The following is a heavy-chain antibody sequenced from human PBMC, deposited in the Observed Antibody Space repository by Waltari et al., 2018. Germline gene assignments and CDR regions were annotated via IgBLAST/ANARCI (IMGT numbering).Heavy chain of an antibody. Sequence: VQLLESGGGLVQPGGSLRLSCAASGFTFSSYAMHWVRQAPGKGLEWVAVISYDGSNKYYADSVKGRFTISRDNSKNTLYLQMNSLRAEDTAVYYCARDTAMVRGVIGIYYYGMDVWGQGTTVTVSS. J-gene: IGHJ6*02. D-gene: IGHD3-10*01. V-gene: IGHV3-30*01. CDR2: ISYDGSNK. CDR3: ARDTAMVRGVIGIYYYGMDV. CDR1: GFTFSSYA.